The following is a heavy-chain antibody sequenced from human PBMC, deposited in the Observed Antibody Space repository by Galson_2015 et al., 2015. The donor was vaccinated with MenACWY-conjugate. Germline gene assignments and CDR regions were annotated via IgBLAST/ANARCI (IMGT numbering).Heavy chain of an antibody. D-gene: IGHD4-11*01. V-gene: IGHV3-74*03. J-gene: IGHJ4*02. CDR3: ARDYSNFPHD. CDR2: INSDGSTA. Sequence: SLRLSCAASGFTLSSFWMHWVRQVPGKGLVWVSHINSDGSTATYADSVKGRFTISRDNAKNTLYLQMNSLRAEDTAVYYCARDYSNFPHDWGQGTLVTVSS. CDR1: GFTLSSFW.